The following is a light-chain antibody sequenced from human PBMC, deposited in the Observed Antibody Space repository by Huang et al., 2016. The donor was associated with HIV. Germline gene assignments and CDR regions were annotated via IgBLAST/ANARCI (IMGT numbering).Light chain of an antibody. CDR2: DAS. Sequence: DIQMTQSPSSLPASIGDRVTITCRASQTISDDLNWYQQKPGKAPKVLLYDASRLQSGVPSRFSGSGSGTDFTLTISSLQREDFATYFCQQTYSTPWTFGQGTKVEVK. J-gene: IGKJ1*01. CDR3: QQTYSTPWT. V-gene: IGKV1-39*01. CDR1: QTISDD.